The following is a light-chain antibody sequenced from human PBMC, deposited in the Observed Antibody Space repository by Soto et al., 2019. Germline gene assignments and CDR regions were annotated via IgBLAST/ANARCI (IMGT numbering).Light chain of an antibody. CDR3: QQYGSAPYT. CDR2: LAS. J-gene: IGKJ2*01. V-gene: IGKV3-20*01. CDR1: QSILSHY. Sequence: EIVLTQSPGTLSSSPGERATLSCRASQSILSHYLAWYQQKPGQPPRLVIYLASNRATGIPDRFIGIGSGADFSLTIDRLEPEDFAVYYCQQYGSAPYTFGQGTKLEIK.